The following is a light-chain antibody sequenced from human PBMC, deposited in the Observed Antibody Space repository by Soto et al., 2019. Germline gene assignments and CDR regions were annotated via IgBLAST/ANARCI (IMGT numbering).Light chain of an antibody. CDR1: SSDIGGYNY. CDR3: SSYTTSSFYV. Sequence: QSVLTQPASVSGSPGQSITISCIGTSSDIGGYNYVSWYQQHPGSAPKLMVFDVSDRPSGVSNRFSGSKSGNTASLTISGLQAEDEADYYCSSYTTSSFYVFGTGTKVTVL. V-gene: IGLV2-14*03. CDR2: DVS. J-gene: IGLJ1*01.